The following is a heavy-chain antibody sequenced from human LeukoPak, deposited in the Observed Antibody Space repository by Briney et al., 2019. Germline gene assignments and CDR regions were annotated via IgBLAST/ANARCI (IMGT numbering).Heavy chain of an antibody. CDR2: INSNTGNP. CDR3: AREDYGYVWGNYRHQKIDH. CDR1: GYTFTNYA. V-gene: IGHV7-4-1*02. Sequence: ASVKVSCRASGYTFTNYAMNWVRQAPGQGLEWLGWINSNTGNPTYAQGFTGRFVFSLDTSVSTAYLEISSLKAEDTAVYYCAREDYGYVWGNYRHQKIDHWGQGTLVTVSS. J-gene: IGHJ4*02. D-gene: IGHD3-16*02.